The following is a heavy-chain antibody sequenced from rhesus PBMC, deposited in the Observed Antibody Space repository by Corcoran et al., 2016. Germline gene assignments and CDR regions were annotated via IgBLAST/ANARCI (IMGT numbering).Heavy chain of an antibody. V-gene: IGHV4-80*01. Sequence: QVQLQESRPGLVKPSETLSLTCAFSGASIISYLCSWIRQPPGKGMEWIGGINVNSGNSYSNPSLKSRVTSSKDASKNQFSLKLSCVSAADTAVYYCARSGYGSGGVYWGQGVLVTVSS. CDR2: INVNSGNS. CDR3: ARSGYGSGGVY. CDR1: GASIISYL. J-gene: IGHJ4*01. D-gene: IGHD2-39*02.